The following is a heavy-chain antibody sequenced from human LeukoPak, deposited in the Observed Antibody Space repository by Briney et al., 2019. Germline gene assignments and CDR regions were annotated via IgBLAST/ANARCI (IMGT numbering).Heavy chain of an antibody. CDR2: ISYDGSNK. V-gene: IGHV3-30*03. D-gene: IGHD5-18*01. CDR1: GFTFSSYG. CDR3: GKNVDTAMWLMGSLDV. J-gene: IGHJ6*04. Sequence: GGSLRLSCAASGFTFSSYGMHWVRQAPGKGLEWVAVISYDGSNKYYADSVKGRFTISRDNSKNTLYLQMNILRAEDTVVYYCGKNVDTAMWLMGSLDVWGKGTTVTVSS.